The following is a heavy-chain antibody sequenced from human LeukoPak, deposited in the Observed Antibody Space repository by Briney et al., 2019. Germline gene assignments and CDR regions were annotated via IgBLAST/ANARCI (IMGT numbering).Heavy chain of an antibody. CDR2: IFYSGST. CDR3: ARQDTYFDY. Sequence: SETLSLTCTVSGGSISSHYWSWIRQPPGKGLEWIGHIFYSGSTKYNPSLKSRVTISVDKSKNQFSLKLKSVTAADTAVYYCARQDTYFDYWGQGTLVTVSS. CDR1: GGSISSHY. V-gene: IGHV4-59*11. J-gene: IGHJ4*02.